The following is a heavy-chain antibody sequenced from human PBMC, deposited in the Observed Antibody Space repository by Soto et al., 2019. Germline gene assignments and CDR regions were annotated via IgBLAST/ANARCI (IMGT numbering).Heavy chain of an antibody. Sequence: GGSLRLSCAAWGFMFSAYTMNWVRQAPGKGLEWLSSISDDSSYIDYADSLRGRFTVSRDNARNSLYLQIDSLGVEDTAVYYCATPYYFNHWGPGTLVTV. CDR3: ATPYYFNH. CDR1: GFMFSAYT. V-gene: IGHV3-21*06. CDR2: ISDDSSYI. J-gene: IGHJ1*01. D-gene: IGHD3-16*01.